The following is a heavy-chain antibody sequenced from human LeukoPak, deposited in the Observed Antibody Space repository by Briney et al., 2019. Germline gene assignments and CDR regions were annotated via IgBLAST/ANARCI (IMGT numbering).Heavy chain of an antibody. CDR1: GYTLTELS. CDR3: AAHAYCGGDCYSPFDY. V-gene: IGHV1-24*01. Sequence: ASVKVSCKVSGYTLTELSMHWVRQAPGKGLEWMGGFDPEDGEIIYAQKFQGRVTMTEDTSTDTAYMELSSLRSEDTAVYYCAAHAYCGGDCYSPFDYWGQGTLVTVSS. J-gene: IGHJ4*02. CDR2: FDPEDGEI. D-gene: IGHD2-21*02.